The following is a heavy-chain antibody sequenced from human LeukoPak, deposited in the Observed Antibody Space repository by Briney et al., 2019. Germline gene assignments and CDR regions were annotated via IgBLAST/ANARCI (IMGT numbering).Heavy chain of an antibody. CDR3: ARVRAICSGGSCHYYYYGMDV. D-gene: IGHD2-15*01. Sequence: ASVKVSCKASGYTFTSYYMHWVRQAPGQGLEWMGIINPSGGSTSYAQKFRGRVTMTRDTSTSTVYMELSSLRSEDTAVYYCARVRAICSGGSCHYYYYGMDVWGQGTTVTVSS. V-gene: IGHV1-46*01. CDR1: GYTFTSYY. J-gene: IGHJ6*02. CDR2: INPSGGST.